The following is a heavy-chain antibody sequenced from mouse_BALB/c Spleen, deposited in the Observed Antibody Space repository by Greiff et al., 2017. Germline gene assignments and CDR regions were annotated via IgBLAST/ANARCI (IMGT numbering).Heavy chain of an antibody. CDR2: IYPSDSYT. Sequence: QVQLQQPGAELVRPGASVKLSCKASGYTFTSYWINWVKQRPGQGLEWIGNIYPSDSYTNYNQKFKDKATLTVDKSSSTAYMQLSSPTSEDSAVYYCTRWRLGYGYDGWYFDVWGAGTTVTVSS. CDR1: GYTFTSYW. V-gene: IGHV1-69*02. D-gene: IGHD2-2*01. CDR3: TRWRLGYGYDGWYFDV. J-gene: IGHJ1*01.